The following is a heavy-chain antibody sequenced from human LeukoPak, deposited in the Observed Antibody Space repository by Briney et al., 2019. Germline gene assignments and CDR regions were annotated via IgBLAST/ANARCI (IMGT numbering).Heavy chain of an antibody. CDR2: ISAYNGNT. Sequence: ASVKVSCKASGYTFTSYGISWVRQAPGQGLEWMGWISAYNGNTNYAQKLQGRVTMTTDTSTSTAYMELRSLRSDDTAVYYCARTVPAAIPPYFDYWGQGTLVTVSS. V-gene: IGHV1-18*01. D-gene: IGHD2-2*01. J-gene: IGHJ4*02. CDR1: GYTFTSYG. CDR3: ARTVPAAIPPYFDY.